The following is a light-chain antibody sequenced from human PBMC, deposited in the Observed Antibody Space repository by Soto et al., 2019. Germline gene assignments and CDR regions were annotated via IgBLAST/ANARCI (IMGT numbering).Light chain of an antibody. V-gene: IGKV3-20*01. CDR2: GAS. CDR3: QQYGDSPLT. CDR1: QTVTSDY. Sequence: IQWTPFPGTLSLSHGERATLSCRASQTVTSDYLAWYQQKPGQAPRLLIYGASDRATGIPDRFSASGSGTDFTLTISRLEPEDFAIYYCQQYGDSPLTFGRGTKVDIK. J-gene: IGKJ4*01.